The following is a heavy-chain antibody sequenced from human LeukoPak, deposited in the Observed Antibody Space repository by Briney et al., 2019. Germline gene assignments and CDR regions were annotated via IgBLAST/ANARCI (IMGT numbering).Heavy chain of an antibody. CDR1: GFTFSTSG. V-gene: IGHV3-33*05. D-gene: IGHD3-22*01. J-gene: IGHJ3*02. Sequence: GGSLRLSCAASGFTFSTSGMHWVRQAPGKGLEWVAVISYDGNNKYYADSVKGRFTISRDNSKNTLYLQMNSLRAEDTAVYYCATYYYDSSGYYPDAFDIWGQGTMVTVS. CDR2: ISYDGNNK. CDR3: ATYYYDSSGYYPDAFDI.